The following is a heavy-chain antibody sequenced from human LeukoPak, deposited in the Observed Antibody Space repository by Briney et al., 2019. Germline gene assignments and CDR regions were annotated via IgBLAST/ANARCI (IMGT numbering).Heavy chain of an antibody. CDR3: AKDRRGGLTYYGMDV. D-gene: IGHD2-21*02. Sequence: PGGSLRLSCAASGFTFDDYAMHWVRQAPGKGLEGVSGISWNSGSIGYADSVKGRFTIYRDNAKNSLYLQMNSLRAEDTALYYCAKDRRGGLTYYGMDVWGQGTTVTVSS. CDR1: GFTFDDYA. CDR2: ISWNSGSI. J-gene: IGHJ6*02. V-gene: IGHV3-9*01.